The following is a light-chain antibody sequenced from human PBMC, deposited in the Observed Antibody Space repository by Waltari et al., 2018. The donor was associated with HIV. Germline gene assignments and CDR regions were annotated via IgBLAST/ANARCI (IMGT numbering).Light chain of an antibody. J-gene: IGLJ1*01. CDR3: AAWDDSLSGRYV. Sequence: QSVLTQLPSASGTSGQRVTISCSGSSSNIGSNYVYWYQQLPGTAPKLLIYRNNQRPSGVPDRFSGSKSGTSASLAISGLRSEDEADYYCAAWDDSLSGRYVFGTGTKVTVL. V-gene: IGLV1-47*01. CDR2: RNN. CDR1: SSNIGSNY.